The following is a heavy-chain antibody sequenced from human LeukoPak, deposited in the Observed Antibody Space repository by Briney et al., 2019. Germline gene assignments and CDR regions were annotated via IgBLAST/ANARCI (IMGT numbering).Heavy chain of an antibody. J-gene: IGHJ5*02. D-gene: IGHD2-15*01. Sequence: SGPTLVKPTQTLTLTCTFSGFSLSTSGVGVGWISQPPGKALEWLALIYWDDDKRYSPSLKSRLTITKDTSKNQVVLTMTNMDPVDTATYYCARWAIVVVVAATQYNWFDPWGQGTLVTVSS. CDR3: ARWAIVVVVAATQYNWFDP. V-gene: IGHV2-5*02. CDR2: IYWDDDK. CDR1: GFSLSTSGVG.